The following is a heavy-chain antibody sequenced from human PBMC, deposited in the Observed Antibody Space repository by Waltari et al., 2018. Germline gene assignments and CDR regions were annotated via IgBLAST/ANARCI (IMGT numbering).Heavy chain of an antibody. Sequence: QVQLQQWGAGLLQPSQTLSLHCAVYGGSFNGYSGGWFRQPPGKGLEWIGEINHAGNTNSNPSLRGRITMSVDTSKNQFSLTLQSVTAADTAVYFCVRLEDCSGPGGNCYSGDSFALDVWGQGTAVTVSS. D-gene: IGHD2-15*01. V-gene: IGHV4-34*01. J-gene: IGHJ6*02. CDR1: GGSFNGYS. CDR2: INHAGNT. CDR3: VRLEDCSGPGGNCYSGDSFALDV.